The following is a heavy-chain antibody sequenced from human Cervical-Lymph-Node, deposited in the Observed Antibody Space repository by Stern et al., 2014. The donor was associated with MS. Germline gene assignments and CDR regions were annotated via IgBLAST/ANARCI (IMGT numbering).Heavy chain of an antibody. CDR1: GYTFANYY. J-gene: IGHJ4*02. CDR3: ARAFNFWSGYFGD. D-gene: IGHD3-3*01. CDR2: MNPNSGAT. Sequence: VQLLESGAEVKKPGASVKVSCKASGYTFANYYIHWVRQAPGQGLEWMGWMNPNSGATNYAQKFQGGVTMTRDTSINTAYMDLNRLTSDDTAVYYCARAFNFWSGYFGDWGQGTLVTVSS. V-gene: IGHV1-2*02.